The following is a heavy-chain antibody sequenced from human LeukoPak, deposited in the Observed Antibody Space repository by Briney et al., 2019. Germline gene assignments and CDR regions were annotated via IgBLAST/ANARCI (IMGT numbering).Heavy chain of an antibody. J-gene: IGHJ4*02. Sequence: GGPLRLSCVASGYTFNFCAMSLLRQARGKGVEWVASVGSPGETFYADSVRGRFTVSRDNSQDTLYLQMSSLRVEDTAVYYCAKDATPGNSVWDYFGKWGQGTLVTVSS. CDR1: GYTFNFCA. CDR3: AKDATPGNSVWDYFGK. D-gene: IGHD1-7*01. CDR2: VGSPGET. V-gene: IGHV3-23*01.